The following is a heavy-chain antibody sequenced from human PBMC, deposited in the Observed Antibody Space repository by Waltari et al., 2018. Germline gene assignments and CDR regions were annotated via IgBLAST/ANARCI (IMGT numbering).Heavy chain of an antibody. D-gene: IGHD6-19*01. J-gene: IGHJ4*02. CDR2: ISDYNDNT. Sequence: QVQLVQSGAEVKKPGASVKVSCKASGYTFTSYGISWVRQAPGQGLEWMGWISDYNDNTNYAQKLQGRVTMTTDTSTSTAYMELRSLRSDDTAVYYCAGDLSSSGWYVCDYWGQGTLVTVSS. CDR3: AGDLSSSGWYVCDY. CDR1: GYTFTSYG. V-gene: IGHV1-18*01.